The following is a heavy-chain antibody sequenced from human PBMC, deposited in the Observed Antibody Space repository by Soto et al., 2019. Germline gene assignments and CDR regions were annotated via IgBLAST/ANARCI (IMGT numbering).Heavy chain of an antibody. V-gene: IGHV3-74*01. CDR3: ARSPELVPAEFDY. CDR1: GFTFSTYW. D-gene: IGHD2-2*01. Sequence: GGSLRLSCAASGFTFSTYWMHWVRQAPEKGLVWVSRINSDGSNKYYADSVKGRFTISRDNSKNTLYLQMNSLRAEDTAVYYCARSPELVPAEFDYWGQGTLVTVSS. CDR2: INSDGSNK. J-gene: IGHJ4*02.